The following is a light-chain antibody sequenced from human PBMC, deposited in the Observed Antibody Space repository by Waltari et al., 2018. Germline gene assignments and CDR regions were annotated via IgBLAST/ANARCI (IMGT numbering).Light chain of an antibody. CDR1: SPNIGSNT. CDR3: AAWDDSLNGWV. J-gene: IGLJ3*02. CDR2: TNN. Sequence: QSVLTQSPSASGTPGQRVTISCSGSSPNIGSNTVNWYKQVPGTAPKLLISTNNQRSSGVPDRCSGSKSGTSASLAIGGLQSEDEADYFCAAWDDSLNGWVFGGGTKLSVL. V-gene: IGLV1-44*01.